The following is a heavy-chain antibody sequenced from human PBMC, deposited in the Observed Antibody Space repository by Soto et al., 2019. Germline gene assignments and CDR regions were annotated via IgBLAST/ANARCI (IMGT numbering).Heavy chain of an antibody. V-gene: IGHV4-39*01. CDR2: IYYSGST. D-gene: IGHD3-10*01. CDR3: ARHGGGLLWYYYGMDV. CDR1: GGSISSSSYY. Sequence: QLQLQESGPGLVKPSETLSLTCTVSGGSISSSSYYWGWIRQPPGKGLEWIGSIYYSGSTYYNPSLKSRVPISVDTSKNQFSLKLSSVTAADTAVYYCARHGGGLLWYYYGMDVWGQGTTVTVSS. J-gene: IGHJ6*02.